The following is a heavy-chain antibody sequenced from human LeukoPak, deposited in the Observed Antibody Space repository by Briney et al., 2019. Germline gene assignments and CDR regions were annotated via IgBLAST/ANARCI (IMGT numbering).Heavy chain of an antibody. CDR3: AKVARGIGSGWYPFDY. CDR2: ISGSGVSS. J-gene: IGHJ4*02. D-gene: IGHD6-19*01. V-gene: IGHV3-23*01. CDR1: EFTFSTYA. Sequence: GGSLRLSCAASEFTFSTYAMSWVRQAPGKGLEWVSAISGSGVSSYYADSVKGRFTISRDNSKNTLYLQMDSLRAEDTAVYYCAKVARGIGSGWYPFDYWGQGTLVVVSS.